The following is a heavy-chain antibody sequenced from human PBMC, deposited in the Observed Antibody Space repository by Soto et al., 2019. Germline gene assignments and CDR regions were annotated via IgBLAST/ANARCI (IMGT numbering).Heavy chain of an antibody. CDR1: GFTFSNAW. CDR3: TRHPLGYCSSSSCYDYFDY. Sequence: EVQLVESGGGLVKPGVSLRLSCAASGFTFSNAWMSWVRQAPGKGLEWVGRIKSKTNGGTTDYAAPVQGRFTISRDDSENPLYLQMNSLKTEDTAVYYCTRHPLGYCSSSSCYDYFDYWGQGTLVTVSS. J-gene: IGHJ4*02. CDR2: IKSKTNGGTT. D-gene: IGHD2-2*01. V-gene: IGHV3-15*01.